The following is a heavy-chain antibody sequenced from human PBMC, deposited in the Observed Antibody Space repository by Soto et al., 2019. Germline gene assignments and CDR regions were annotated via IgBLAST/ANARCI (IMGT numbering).Heavy chain of an antibody. CDR2: IIPIFGTA. CDR1: GGTFSSYA. Sequence: ASVKVSCKASGGTFSSYAISWVRQAPGQGLEWMGGIIPIFGTASYAQKFQGRVTITADESTSTAYMELSSLRSEDTAVYYCASRIAAAGTEIYYYYYGMDVWGQGTTVTVSS. CDR3: ASRIAAAGTEIYYYYYGMDV. J-gene: IGHJ6*02. D-gene: IGHD6-13*01. V-gene: IGHV1-69*13.